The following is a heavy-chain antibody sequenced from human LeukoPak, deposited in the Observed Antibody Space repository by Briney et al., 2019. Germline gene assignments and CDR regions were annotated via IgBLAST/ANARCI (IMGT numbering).Heavy chain of an antibody. J-gene: IGHJ4*02. D-gene: IGHD1-26*01. CDR1: GGSISSGGYY. Sequence: SETLSLTCTVSGGSISSGGYYWSWIRQHPGKGLEWIGYIYYSGSTYYNPSLKSRVTISVDTSKSQFSLKLSSVTAADTAVYYCARGGGSYVFDYWGQGTLVTVSS. CDR3: ARGGGSYVFDY. V-gene: IGHV4-31*03. CDR2: IYYSGST.